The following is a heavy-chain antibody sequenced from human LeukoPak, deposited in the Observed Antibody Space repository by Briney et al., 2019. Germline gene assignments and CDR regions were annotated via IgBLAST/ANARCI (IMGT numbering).Heavy chain of an antibody. J-gene: IGHJ4*02. D-gene: IGHD3-22*01. V-gene: IGHV4-39*01. Sequence: SGTLSLTCTVSGGSISSSSYYWGWIRQPPGKGLEWIGSIQYSGSTYYNPSLKSRVTISEDTSKRQFSLKLSSVTAADTAVYYCARHGGRFFYDSSGQIFDYWGQGTLVTVSS. CDR3: ARHGGRFFYDSSGQIFDY. CDR2: IQYSGST. CDR1: GGSISSSSYY.